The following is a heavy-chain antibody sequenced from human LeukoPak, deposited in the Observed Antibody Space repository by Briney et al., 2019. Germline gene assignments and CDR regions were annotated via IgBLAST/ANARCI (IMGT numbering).Heavy chain of an antibody. V-gene: IGHV3-64*01. CDR3: AREALGTSIDY. Sequence: GGSLRVYCAASGFTFSDYYMLWIREAPGKVLQYVSVISSSGTRTYYGSSVKGRFTSSRDNTKNTLYLQMGSLRVEDTGVYYCAREALGTSIDYWGQGSLVTVSS. CDR1: GFTFSDYY. CDR2: ISSSGTRT. J-gene: IGHJ4*02. D-gene: IGHD1-14*01.